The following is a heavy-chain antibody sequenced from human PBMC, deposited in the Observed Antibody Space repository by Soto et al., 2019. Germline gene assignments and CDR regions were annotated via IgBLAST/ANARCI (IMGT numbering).Heavy chain of an antibody. CDR2: IYYRGST. CDR3: ARHSGYTGYDDLDR. V-gene: IGHV4-61*05. CDR1: GASITSNTYY. D-gene: IGHD5-12*01. J-gene: IGHJ5*02. Sequence: PSETLSLTCTVSGASITSNTYYWGWIRQPPGKGLEWIGYIYYRGSTNYNPSLKSRLTMSVGASKNELSLRLTSVTAADTAVYYCARHSGYTGYDDLDRWGHGTLVTVSS.